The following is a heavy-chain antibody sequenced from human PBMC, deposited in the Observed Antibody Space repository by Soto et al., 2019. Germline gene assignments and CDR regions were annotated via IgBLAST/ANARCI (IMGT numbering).Heavy chain of an antibody. V-gene: IGHV3-23*01. J-gene: IGHJ5*02. CDR3: AKDPSGSGHGDWFDP. D-gene: IGHD2-15*01. CDR1: GFTFSSYA. CDR2: ISGSGGST. Sequence: GGSLRLSCAASGFTFSSYAMSWVRQAPVKGLEWVSAISGSGGSTYYADSVKGRFTISRDNSKNTLYLQMNSLRAEDTAVYYCAKDPSGSGHGDWFDPWGQGTLVTVSS.